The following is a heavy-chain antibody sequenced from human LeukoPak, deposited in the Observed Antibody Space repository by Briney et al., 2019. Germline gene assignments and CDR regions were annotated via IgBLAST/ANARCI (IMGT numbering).Heavy chain of an antibody. D-gene: IGHD6-6*01. CDR3: ARFIAARRYYYYGMDV. J-gene: IGHJ6*02. V-gene: IGHV6-1*01. CDR2: TYYRSKWYN. Sequence: SQTLSLTCAISGDSVSSNSAAWNWLRQSPSRGLEWLGRTYYRSKWYNDYAVSVKSRITINPDTSKNQFSLQLNSVTPEDTAVYYCARFIAARRYYYYGMDVWGQGTTVTVSS. CDR1: GDSVSSNSAA.